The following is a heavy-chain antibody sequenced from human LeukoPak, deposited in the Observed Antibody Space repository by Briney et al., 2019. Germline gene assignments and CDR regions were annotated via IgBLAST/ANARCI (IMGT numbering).Heavy chain of an antibody. Sequence: GGSLRLSCAASGFTFSSYWMNWARQAPGKGLEWVASINHNGNVNYYVDSVKGRFTISRDNAKNSLYMQMSNLRAEDTAVYFCVRGGGLDVWGQGATVTVSS. J-gene: IGHJ6*02. CDR1: GFTFSSYW. CDR2: INHNGNVN. D-gene: IGHD3-16*01. V-gene: IGHV3-7*03. CDR3: VRGGGLDV.